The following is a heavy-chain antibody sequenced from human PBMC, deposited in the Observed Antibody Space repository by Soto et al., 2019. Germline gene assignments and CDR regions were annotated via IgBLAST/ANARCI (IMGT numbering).Heavy chain of an antibody. V-gene: IGHV3-53*01. D-gene: IGHD6-19*01. CDR2: IYSGGST. Sequence: WGLLRHSCGVAGVTISSHYMSCVRQAPGKGLEWVSVIYSGGSTYYADSVKGRFTVSRDDAKNSLYLQMNSLRVADTAVYYCVREGSAWSRGYWGQGTLVTVSS. CDR3: VREGSAWSRGY. J-gene: IGHJ4*02. CDR1: GVTISSHY.